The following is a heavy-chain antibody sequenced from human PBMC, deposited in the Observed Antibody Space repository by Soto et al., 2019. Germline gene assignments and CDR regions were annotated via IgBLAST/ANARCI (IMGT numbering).Heavy chain of an antibody. CDR1: GFTFSSYG. Sequence: QVQLVESGGGVVQPGRSLRLSCAASGFTFSSYGMHWVRQAPGKGLEWVAVISYDGSNKYYADSVKGRFTISRDNSKNTLYLQMNSLGAEDTAVYYCGRALNALFVFMYVWGQGTT. CDR2: ISYDGSNK. CDR3: GRALNALFVFMYV. V-gene: IGHV3-30*03. D-gene: IGHD3-3*01. J-gene: IGHJ6*02.